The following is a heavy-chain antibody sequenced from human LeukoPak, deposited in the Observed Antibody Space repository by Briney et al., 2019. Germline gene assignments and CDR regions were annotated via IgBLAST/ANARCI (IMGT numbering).Heavy chain of an antibody. CDR3: AKEGGGPLDY. Sequence: GASLRLSCAASGFTFSSYGMHWVRQAPGKGLEWVAVIWYDGSNKYYADSVKGRFTISRDNSKNTLYLQMNSLRAEDTAVYCCAKEGGGPLDYWGQGTLVTVSS. J-gene: IGHJ4*02. CDR2: IWYDGSNK. D-gene: IGHD1-26*01. V-gene: IGHV3-33*06. CDR1: GFTFSSYG.